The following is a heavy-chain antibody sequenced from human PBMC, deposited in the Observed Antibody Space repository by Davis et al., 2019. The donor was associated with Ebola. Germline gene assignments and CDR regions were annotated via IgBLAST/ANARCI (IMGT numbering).Heavy chain of an antibody. Sequence: ASVKVSCKASGYTSTNYGITWVRQALGQGLEWMGWISNYNGNTKYAQKFQGRVTMTTDTSKNTAYMELRSLTSGDTALYYCARDSSRFLEWLTHYGMDVWGQGTTVTVSS. V-gene: IGHV1-18*01. D-gene: IGHD3-3*01. CDR1: GYTSTNYG. J-gene: IGHJ6*02. CDR2: ISNYNGNT. CDR3: ARDSSRFLEWLTHYGMDV.